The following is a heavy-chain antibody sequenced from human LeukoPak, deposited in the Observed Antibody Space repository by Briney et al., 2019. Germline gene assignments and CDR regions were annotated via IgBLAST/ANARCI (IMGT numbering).Heavy chain of an antibody. Sequence: SETLSLTCTVSGDSISSYYWSWIRQSPGKGLEWIGYIYYSGSTNYNPSLRSRVAISVDTSKSQFSLKLNSVTAADTAVYYCARGTAVTAISVFDYWGQGTLVTVSS. CDR1: GDSISSYY. V-gene: IGHV4-59*01. J-gene: IGHJ4*02. CDR3: ARGTAVTAISVFDY. D-gene: IGHD2-21*02. CDR2: IYYSGST.